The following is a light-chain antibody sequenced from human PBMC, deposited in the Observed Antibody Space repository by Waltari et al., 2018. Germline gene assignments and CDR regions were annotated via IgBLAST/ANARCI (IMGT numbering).Light chain of an antibody. CDR3: QQYNIYWT. CDR1: QSISSW. V-gene: IGKV1-5*03. CDR2: KSS. J-gene: IGKJ1*01. Sequence: DIQMTQSPSTLSAYVGDRVTITCRASQSISSWLSWYQQKPGKAPKLLIYKSSSLESGVPSRFSGSGSGTEFTLTISSLQPDDFATYYCQQYNIYWTFGQGTKVEIK.